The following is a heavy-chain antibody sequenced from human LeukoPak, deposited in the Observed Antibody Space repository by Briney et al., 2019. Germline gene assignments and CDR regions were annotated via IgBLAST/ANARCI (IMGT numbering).Heavy chain of an antibody. Sequence: GGSLRLSCAASGFTFSNYAVSWVRQAPGKGLEWVSAISGSGGSTYYADSVKGRFTISRDNSKNTLYLQMNSLRAEDTALYYCAESTRNSGWTFVGSYWGQGTLVTVSS. CDR2: ISGSGGST. CDR3: AESTRNSGWTFVGSY. CDR1: GFTFSNYA. D-gene: IGHD6-19*01. J-gene: IGHJ4*02. V-gene: IGHV3-23*01.